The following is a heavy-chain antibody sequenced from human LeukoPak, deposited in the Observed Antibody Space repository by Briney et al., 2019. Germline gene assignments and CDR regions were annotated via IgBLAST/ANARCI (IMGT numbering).Heavy chain of an antibody. CDR2: INPHSGGT. CDR1: GYTFTDYY. J-gene: IGHJ4*02. D-gene: IGHD5/OR15-5a*01. CDR3: ARFDQVSETAGGY. V-gene: IGHV1-2*02. Sequence: ASVKVSCKASGYTFTDYYMHWVRQAPGQGLEWMGWINPHSGGTNYAQNFQGRVTMTRDTSISTAYMELSRLRSDDTAVYYCARFDQVSETAGGYWGQGTLVTVSS.